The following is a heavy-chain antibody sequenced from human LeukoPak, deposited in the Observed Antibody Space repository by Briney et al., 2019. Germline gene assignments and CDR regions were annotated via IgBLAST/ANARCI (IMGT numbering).Heavy chain of an antibody. D-gene: IGHD2-21*02. CDR3: ARYSYCGGDCYDAFDI. V-gene: IGHV4-39*07. Sequence: SETLSLTCTVSGGSISSSSYYWGWIRQPPGKGLEWIGSIYYSGSTYYNPSLKSRVTISVDTSKNQFSLKLSSVTAADTAVYYCARYSYCGGDCYDAFDIWGQGTMVTVSS. J-gene: IGHJ3*02. CDR1: GGSISSSSYY. CDR2: IYYSGST.